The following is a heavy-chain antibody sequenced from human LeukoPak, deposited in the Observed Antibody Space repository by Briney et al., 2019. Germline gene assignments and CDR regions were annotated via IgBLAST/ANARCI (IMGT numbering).Heavy chain of an antibody. D-gene: IGHD6-13*01. CDR1: GYTFTGYY. CDR2: IIPILGIA. CDR3: ARVRIAAAGAGNWFDP. V-gene: IGHV1-69*04. Sequence: ASVKVSCKASGYTFTGYYMHWVRQAPGQGLEWMGRIIPILGIANYAQKFQGRVTITADKSTSTAYMELSSLRSEDTAVYYCARVRIAAAGAGNWFDPWGQGTLVTVSS. J-gene: IGHJ5*02.